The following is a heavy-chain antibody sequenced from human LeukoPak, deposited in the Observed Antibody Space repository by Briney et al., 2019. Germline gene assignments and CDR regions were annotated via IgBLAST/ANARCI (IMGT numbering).Heavy chain of an antibody. CDR2: SASGGSS. CDR1: DTTFSSNA. CDR3: EKATVTQLIDY. Sequence: GGSLRLSCVALDTTFSSNAMNGVPQAPGKGLEWVSTSASGGSSYYADSVKGRFTISRDNSKNTLYLQMNSLGAEDTAVYYCEKATVTQLIDYWGQGTLVTVSS. J-gene: IGHJ4*02. D-gene: IGHD4-17*01. V-gene: IGHV3-23*01.